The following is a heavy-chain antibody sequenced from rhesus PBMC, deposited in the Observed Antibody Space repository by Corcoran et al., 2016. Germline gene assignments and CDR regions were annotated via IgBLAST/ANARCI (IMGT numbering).Heavy chain of an antibody. Sequence: QVQLQESCPGLVTPSATPSLTCDVSGGSFSGYFCNWTRHPPGKGLEWIGYSGSDSGSTYYNPSLKSRVTISTDTSKAQFSLKLSSVTAADTAIYYCARNERVGSTVDYWGQGVLVTVSS. CDR3: ARNERVGSTVDY. CDR2: SGSDSGST. CDR1: GGSFSGYF. J-gene: IGHJ4*01. V-gene: IGHV4-165*02. D-gene: IGHD1-44*01.